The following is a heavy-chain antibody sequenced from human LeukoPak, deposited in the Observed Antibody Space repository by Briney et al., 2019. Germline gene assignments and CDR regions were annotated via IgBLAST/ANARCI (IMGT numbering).Heavy chain of an antibody. J-gene: IGHJ3*02. V-gene: IGHV1-46*01. CDR2: INPSGGST. CDR3: ARDRGYYDSSGYRSDAFDM. CDR1: GYMFTSSY. Sequence: ASVKVSCKASGYMFTSSYMHWVRQAPGQGLEWMGIINPSGGSTIYAHKFQGRVTMTRDTSTSTVYMELSSQRSEDTALYYCARDRGYYDSSGYRSDAFDMWGQGTMVTVSS. D-gene: IGHD3-22*01.